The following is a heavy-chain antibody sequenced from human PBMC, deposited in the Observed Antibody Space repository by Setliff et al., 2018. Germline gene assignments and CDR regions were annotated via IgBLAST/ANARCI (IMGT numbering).Heavy chain of an antibody. V-gene: IGHV1-69*10. Sequence: SVKVSCKASGGTFNTYGITWVRQAPAQGLEWMGGIIPGLGILDYAQKFQDRVTITADRSTSTAYMELSSLRSEDTAVYYCARLVMRGTIDFFDNWGQGTLVTVSS. CDR2: IIPGLGIL. D-gene: IGHD1-1*01. CDR3: ARLVMRGTIDFFDN. CDR1: GGTFNTYG. J-gene: IGHJ4*02.